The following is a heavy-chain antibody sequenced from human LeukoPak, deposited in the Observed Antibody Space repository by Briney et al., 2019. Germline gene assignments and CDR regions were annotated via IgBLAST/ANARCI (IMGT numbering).Heavy chain of an antibody. J-gene: IGHJ4*02. CDR3: ARTGPLXHYDFWSGYYTIPYYFDY. D-gene: IGHD3-3*01. Sequence: SETLSLTCAVYGGSFSGYYWSWIRQPPGKGLEWIGEINHSGSTNYNPSLKSRVTISVDTSKNQFSLKLSSVTAADTAVYYCARTGPLXHYDFWSGYYTIPYYFDYWGQGTLVTVSS. CDR2: INHSGST. V-gene: IGHV4-34*01. CDR1: GGSFSGYY.